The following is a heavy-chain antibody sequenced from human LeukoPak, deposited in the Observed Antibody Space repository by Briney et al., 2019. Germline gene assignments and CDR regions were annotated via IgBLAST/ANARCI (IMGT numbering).Heavy chain of an antibody. CDR1: GFTFDDYA. CDR3: ARDYGGSSPFDY. Sequence: GGSLRLSCAASGFTFDDYAMHWVRQAPGKGLEWVSGVSWNSGSIGYADSVKGRFTISRDNAKNSLYLQMNSLRAEDTAVYYCARDYGGSSPFDYWGQGTLVTVSS. V-gene: IGHV3-9*01. D-gene: IGHD4-23*01. CDR2: VSWNSGSI. J-gene: IGHJ4*02.